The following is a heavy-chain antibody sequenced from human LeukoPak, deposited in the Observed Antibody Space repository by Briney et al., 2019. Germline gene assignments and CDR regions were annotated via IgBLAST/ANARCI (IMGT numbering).Heavy chain of an antibody. D-gene: IGHD2-15*01. V-gene: IGHV3-66*01. CDR2: IYSGGST. CDR1: GFTVSSNY. Sequence: GGSLRLSCAASGFTVSSNYMSWVRQAPGKGLEWVSVIYSGGSTYYADSVKGRFTISRDNSKNTLYLQMNSLRAEDTAVYYCARDIPLGYCSGGSCYSDYYGMDVWGQGTTATVSS. J-gene: IGHJ6*02. CDR3: ARDIPLGYCSGGSCYSDYYGMDV.